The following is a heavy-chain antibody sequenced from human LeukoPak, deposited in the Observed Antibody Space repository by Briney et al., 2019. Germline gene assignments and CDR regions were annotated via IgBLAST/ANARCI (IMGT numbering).Heavy chain of an antibody. J-gene: IGHJ4*02. V-gene: IGHV1-18*01. CDR2: ISAYNGNT. Sequence: ASVKVSCKASGYTFTSYGISWVRQAPGQGLERMGWISAYNGNTNYAQKLQGRVTMTTDTSTSTAYMELRSLRSDDTAVYYCARDEEYYYGSGSYCNFDYWGQGTLVTVSS. D-gene: IGHD3-10*01. CDR1: GYTFTSYG. CDR3: ARDEEYYYGSGSYCNFDY.